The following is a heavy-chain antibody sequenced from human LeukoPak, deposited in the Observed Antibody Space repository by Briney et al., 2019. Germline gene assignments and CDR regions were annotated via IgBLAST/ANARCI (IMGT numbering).Heavy chain of an antibody. CDR3: ARDYGGVFDY. CDR2: IWYDGSNK. D-gene: IGHD4-23*01. CDR1: GFTFSSYG. V-gene: IGHV3-33*01. Sequence: RRSLRLSCAASGFTFSSYGMHWVRQAPGKGLEWVAVIWYDGSNKYYADSVKGRFTIPRDNSKNTLYLQMNSLRAEDTAVYYCARDYGGVFDYWGQGTLVTVSS. J-gene: IGHJ4*02.